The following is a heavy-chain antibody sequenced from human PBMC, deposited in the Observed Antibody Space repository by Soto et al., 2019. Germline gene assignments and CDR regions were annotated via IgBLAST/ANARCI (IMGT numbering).Heavy chain of an antibody. CDR3: ARTFDYYGMDV. V-gene: IGHV4-38-2*01. J-gene: IGHJ6*02. CDR1: GYSIASGYY. Sequence: SETLSLTCSVSGYSIASGYYWAWIRQSPGKGLEWIGSIYHAGSVYYNPSLNSRVAVSLDTSKNHFSLKLTSVTAADTAVYYCARTFDYYGMDVWGQGTTVTVSS. CDR2: IYHAGSV.